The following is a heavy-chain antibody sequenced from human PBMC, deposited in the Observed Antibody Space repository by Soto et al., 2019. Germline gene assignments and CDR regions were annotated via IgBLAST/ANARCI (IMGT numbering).Heavy chain of an antibody. CDR3: AKGRVTIFGVVNTYYYGMDV. J-gene: IGHJ6*02. CDR1: GFTFSSYA. D-gene: IGHD3-3*01. V-gene: IGHV3-23*01. Sequence: EVQLLESGGGLVQPGGSLRLSCAASGFTFSSYAMSWVRQAPGKGLEWVSAISGSGGSTYYADSVKGRFTISRDNSKNTLYLQMNSLRAEDTAVYYCAKGRVTIFGVVNTYYYGMDVWGQGTTVTVSS. CDR2: ISGSGGST.